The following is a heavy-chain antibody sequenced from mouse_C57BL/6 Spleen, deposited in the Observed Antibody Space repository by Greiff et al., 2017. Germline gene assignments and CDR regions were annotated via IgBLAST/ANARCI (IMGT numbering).Heavy chain of an antibody. CDR1: GFSLTSYG. V-gene: IGHV2-6*01. CDR2: IWGVGST. Sequence: VQLQQSGPGLVAPSQSLSITCTVSGFSLTSYGVDWVRQSPGKGLEWLGVIWGVGSTNYNSALKSILSISKDNSKSQVFLKMNSLQTDDTAMYYCASGGGAMDYWGQGTSVTVSS. J-gene: IGHJ4*01. CDR3: ASGGGAMDY.